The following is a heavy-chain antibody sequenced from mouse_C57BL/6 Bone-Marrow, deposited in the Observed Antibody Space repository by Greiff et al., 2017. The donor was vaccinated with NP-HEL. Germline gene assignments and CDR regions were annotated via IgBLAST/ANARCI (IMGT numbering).Heavy chain of an antibody. J-gene: IGHJ3*01. Sequence: VKLMESGAELVRPGSSVKLSCKASGYTFTSYWMDWVKQRPGQGLEWIGNIYPSDSETHYNQKFKDKATLTVDKSSSTAYMQLSSLTSEDSAVYYCARETLGWFAYWGQGTLVTVSA. CDR1: GYTFTSYW. CDR3: ARETLGWFAY. CDR2: IYPSDSET. V-gene: IGHV1-61*01.